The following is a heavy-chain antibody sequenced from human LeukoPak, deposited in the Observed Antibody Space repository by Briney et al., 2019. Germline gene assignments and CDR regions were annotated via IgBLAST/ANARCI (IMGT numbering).Heavy chain of an antibody. V-gene: IGHV4-4*09. CDR2: IHTSGST. CDR1: GGSISSYY. D-gene: IGHD2-21*01. J-gene: IGHJ3*02. Sequence: PSETLSLTCTVSGGSISSYYWSWIRQPPGKGLEWIGYIHTSGSTNYNPSLKSRVTISVDTSKNQFSLKLSSVTAADTAVYYCARLVRLSAFDIWGQGTMVTVSS. CDR3: ARLVRLSAFDI.